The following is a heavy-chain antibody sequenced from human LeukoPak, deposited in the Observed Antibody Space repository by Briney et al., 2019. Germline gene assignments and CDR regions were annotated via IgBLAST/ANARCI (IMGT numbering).Heavy chain of an antibody. CDR2: IKQDGSEK. V-gene: IGHV3-7*01. CDR3: ARDGSIFGVGNFDY. J-gene: IGHJ4*02. Sequence: GGSLRLSCAASGFTFSSYEMSWVRQAPGKGLEWVANIKQDGSEKYYVDSVKGRFTISRDNAKNSLYLQMNSLRAEDTAVYYCARDGSIFGVGNFDYWGQGTLVTVSS. CDR1: GFTFSSYE. D-gene: IGHD3-3*01.